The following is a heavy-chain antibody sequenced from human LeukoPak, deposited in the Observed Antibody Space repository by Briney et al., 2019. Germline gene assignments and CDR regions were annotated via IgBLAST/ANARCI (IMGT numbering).Heavy chain of an antibody. CDR1: VYTFSGYY. V-gene: IGHV1-2*04. Sequence: ASVRVSCKASVYTFSGYYIYWVRQTPGQGLEWMGWINPDSGGTNYAQKFPGCVTMTRDTSISTAYMELSRLRSDDTAVYYCARVALSSSRWSQFDYWGQGTLLTVSS. D-gene: IGHD6-13*01. CDR3: ARVALSSSRWSQFDY. CDR2: INPDSGGT. J-gene: IGHJ4*02.